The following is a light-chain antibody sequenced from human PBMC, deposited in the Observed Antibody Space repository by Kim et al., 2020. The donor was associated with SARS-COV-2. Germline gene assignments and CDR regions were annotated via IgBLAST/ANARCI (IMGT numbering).Light chain of an antibody. CDR2: YDS. Sequence: SYELTQPPSVSVAPGKTARITCGGNNIGDKSVHWYQQKPGQAPVLVIYYDSDRPSGIPERFSGSNSGNTATLTISRVEAGDEADYYCQVWDNNDHWVFGGGTQLTVL. CDR1: NIGDKS. V-gene: IGLV3-21*04. J-gene: IGLJ3*02. CDR3: QVWDNNDHWV.